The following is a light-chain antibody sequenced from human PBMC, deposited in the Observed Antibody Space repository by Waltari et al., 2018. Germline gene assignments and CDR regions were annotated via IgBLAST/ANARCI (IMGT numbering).Light chain of an antibody. CDR3: QQRYSTPPWT. CDR2: ASS. J-gene: IGKJ1*01. V-gene: IGKV1-39*01. Sequence: DIQVTQSPSSLSASLVDRVTITCRASQSISIYLNRYQQKPGKAPKLLISASSSLQSGVPSRFGGRGYGTDFTLTISSLQPEDFASYYCQQRYSTPPWTFGQGTKVEI. CDR1: QSISIY.